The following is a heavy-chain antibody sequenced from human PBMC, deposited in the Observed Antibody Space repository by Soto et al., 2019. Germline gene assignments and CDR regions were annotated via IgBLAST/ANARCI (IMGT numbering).Heavy chain of an antibody. CDR1: GFTVSSNY. CDR3: ARGFPSMAYYGEYYFDK. D-gene: IGHD3-10*01. V-gene: IGHV3-53*01. CDR2: IYSGGST. Sequence: ELQMVESGGGLIQPGGSLRLSCAAFGFTVSSNYMTWVRQAPGKGLEWVSVIYSGGSTYYADSVKGRFTISRDNSRNTLYLQMNSLRAEDTAVYYCARGFPSMAYYGEYYFDKWGQGTLVTVSS. J-gene: IGHJ4*02.